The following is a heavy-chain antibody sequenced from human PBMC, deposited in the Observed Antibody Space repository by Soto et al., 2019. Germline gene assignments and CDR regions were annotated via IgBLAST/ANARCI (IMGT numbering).Heavy chain of an antibody. CDR1: GTSISSYY. J-gene: IGHJ6*02. CDR3: ARDNIVSKGYGMDV. D-gene: IGHD5-12*01. Sequence: SETLSLTCTVSGTSISSYYWSWIRQPPGKGLEWIANIHYSGTTNYNPSLASRVTLSVDTSKNQFSLKLSSVTAADTAVYYCARDNIVSKGYGMDVWGQGTTVTVSS. V-gene: IGHV4-59*12. CDR2: IHYSGTT.